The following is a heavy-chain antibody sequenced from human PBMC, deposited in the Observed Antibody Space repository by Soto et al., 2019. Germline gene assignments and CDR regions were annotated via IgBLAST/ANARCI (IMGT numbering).Heavy chain of an antibody. CDR3: ARYRWEMATIRLHAFDI. CDR1: GFTFSSYA. CDR2: ISYDGSNK. J-gene: IGHJ3*02. D-gene: IGHD5-12*01. V-gene: IGHV3-30*14. Sequence: GGSLRLSCAASGFTFSSYAMHWVRQAPGKGLEWVAVISYDGSNKYYADSVKGRFTISRDNSKNTLYLQMNSLRAEDTAVYYCARYRWEMATIRLHAFDIWGQGTMVTVSS.